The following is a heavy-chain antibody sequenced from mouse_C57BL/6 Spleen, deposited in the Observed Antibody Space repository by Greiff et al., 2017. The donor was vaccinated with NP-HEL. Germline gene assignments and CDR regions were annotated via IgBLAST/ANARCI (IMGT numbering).Heavy chain of an antibody. CDR2: IDPENGDT. CDR1: GFNIKDDY. CDR3: TTPSNWYFDY. V-gene: IGHV14-4*01. Sequence: VQLKQSGAELVRPGASVKLSCTASGFNIKDDYMHWVKQRPEQGLEWIGWIDPENGDTEYASKFQGKATITADTSSNTAYLQLSSLTSEDTAVYYCTTPSNWYFDYWGQGTTLTVSS. J-gene: IGHJ2*01. D-gene: IGHD4-1*01.